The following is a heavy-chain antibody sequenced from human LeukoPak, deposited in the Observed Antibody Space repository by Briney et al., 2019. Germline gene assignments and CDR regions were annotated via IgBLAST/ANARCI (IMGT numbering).Heavy chain of an antibody. CDR3: AKDTRYFDWLDAFDI. CDR1: GGSFSGYY. CDR2: ISGSGGST. D-gene: IGHD3-9*01. Sequence: ETLSLTCAVYGGSFSGYYWSWVRQAPGKGLEWVSAISGSGGSTYYADSVKGRFTISRDNSKNTLYLQMNSLRAEDTAVYYCAKDTRYFDWLDAFDIWGQGTMVTVSS. V-gene: IGHV3-23*01. J-gene: IGHJ3*02.